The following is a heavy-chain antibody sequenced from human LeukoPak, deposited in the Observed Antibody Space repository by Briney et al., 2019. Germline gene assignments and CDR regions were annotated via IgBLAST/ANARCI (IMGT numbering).Heavy chain of an antibody. J-gene: IGHJ4*02. CDR1: GYSFSNYW. CDR3: ARLVPSSLSGWYCDY. CDR2: IYPGDSDT. D-gene: IGHD6-19*01. Sequence: GESLKISCKGSGYSFSNYWIGWVRQMPGKGLEWMGIIYPGDSDTRYSPSFQGQVTISTDKSITTAYLQWSSLRASDTAMYYCARLVPSSLSGWYCDYWGQGTLVTVSS. V-gene: IGHV5-51*01.